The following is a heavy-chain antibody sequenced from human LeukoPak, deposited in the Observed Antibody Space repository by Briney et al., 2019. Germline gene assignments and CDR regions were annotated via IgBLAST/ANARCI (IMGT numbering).Heavy chain of an antibody. J-gene: IGHJ4*02. Sequence: ASVKVSCKASGYTFTSYGISWVRQAPGQGLEWMGWISAYNGNTNYAQKPQGRVTMTTDTSTSTAYMEVRSLRSDDTAVYYCARDTHYYDSSGYPDYWGQGTLVAVSS. CDR2: ISAYNGNT. D-gene: IGHD3-22*01. CDR3: ARDTHYYDSSGYPDY. CDR1: GYTFTSYG. V-gene: IGHV1-18*04.